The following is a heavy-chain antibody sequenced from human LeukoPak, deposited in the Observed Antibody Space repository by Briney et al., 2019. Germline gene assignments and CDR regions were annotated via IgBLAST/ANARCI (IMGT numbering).Heavy chain of an antibody. CDR3: APTSEAYTSNWSV. J-gene: IGHJ4*02. CDR1: GYRFTVAY. Sequence: ASVRVSCKTSGYRFTVAYIHWGRHAPGPGLEWMGWINREHDLLNCARKLRSRVIMTRDTSISTAYMEVRRLTFDDTAIYYCAPTSEAYTSNWSVWGQGTLVTVSP. D-gene: IGHD3-16*01. V-gene: IGHV1-2*07. CDR2: INREHDLL.